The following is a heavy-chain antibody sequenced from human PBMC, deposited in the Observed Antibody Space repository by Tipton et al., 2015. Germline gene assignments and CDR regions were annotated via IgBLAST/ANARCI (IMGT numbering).Heavy chain of an antibody. J-gene: IGHJ6*02. CDR1: GFTFSTYS. V-gene: IGHV3-21*04. CDR3: ARGWPGSGNYFGPLDV. Sequence: SLRLSCAASGFTFSTYSMTWVRQAPGKGLDWVSSIGNNHFVDYADSVKGRFAISRDNAKNSLYLQMTSLRPEDTAVFYCARGWPGSGNYFGPLDVWGHGTTVTVSS. CDR2: IGNNHFV. D-gene: IGHD3-10*01.